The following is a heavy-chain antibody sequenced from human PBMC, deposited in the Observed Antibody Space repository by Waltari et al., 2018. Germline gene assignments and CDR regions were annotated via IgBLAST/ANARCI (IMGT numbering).Heavy chain of an antibody. J-gene: IGHJ6*02. CDR2: IGVGRGNT. D-gene: IGHD3-10*01. V-gene: IGHV1-58*01. CDR1: GFTFTSSA. CDR3: AADKPGDRNLDYYYGMDV. Sequence: QMQLVQSGPEVKKPGTSVKVSCKASGFTFTSSAVQWVRQARGQRLEWIGWIGVGRGNTNSAQKFKERVTITRDMSTSTAYMELSSLRSEDTAVYYCAADKPGDRNLDYYYGMDVWGQGTTVTVSS.